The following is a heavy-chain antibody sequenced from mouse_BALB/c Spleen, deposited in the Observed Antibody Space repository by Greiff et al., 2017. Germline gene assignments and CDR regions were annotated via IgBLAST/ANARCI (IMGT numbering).Heavy chain of an antibody. V-gene: IGHV1S56*01. CDR1: GYTFTSYY. CDR3: ARRDGNYGAMDY. D-gene: IGHD2-1*01. Sequence: VQLQQSGPELVKPGASVRISCKASGYTFTSYYIHWVKQRPGQGLEWIGWIYPGNVNTKYNEKFKGKATLTADKSSSTAYMQLSSLTSEDSAVYFCARRDGNYGAMDYWGQGTSVTVSS. J-gene: IGHJ4*01. CDR2: IYPGNVNT.